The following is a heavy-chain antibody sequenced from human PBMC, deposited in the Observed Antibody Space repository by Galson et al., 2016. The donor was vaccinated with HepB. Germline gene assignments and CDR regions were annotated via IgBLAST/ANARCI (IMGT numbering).Heavy chain of an antibody. V-gene: IGHV5-10-1*01. D-gene: IGHD1-26*01. CDR1: GYNFPSEW. Sequence: QSGAEVKKPGESLRISCKGSGYNFPSEWISWVRQMPGKGLEWMGRIDPSDSYTQDNPSFQGHVTISVDKSINTVYLYYTSLRASDTAMYYCARHSWSGTFDIWGQGTMVTVSS. J-gene: IGHJ3*02. CDR3: ARHSWSGTFDI. CDR2: IDPSDSYT.